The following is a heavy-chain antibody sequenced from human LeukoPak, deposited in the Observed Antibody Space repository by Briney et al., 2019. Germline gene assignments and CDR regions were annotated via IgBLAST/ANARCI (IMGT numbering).Heavy chain of an antibody. V-gene: IGHV1-69*13. D-gene: IGHD3/OR15-3a*01. J-gene: IGHJ3*02. CDR3: ARAVKAMIFGVVIVHALDI. CDR2: IIPIFGTA. Sequence: ASVKVSCKASGGTFSSYAISWVRQAPGPGLEWMGGIIPIFGTANYAQKFQGRVTITADESTSTAYIELSSLRSEDPAGYYWARAVKAMIFGVVIVHALDICGQGTIGTVSS. CDR1: GGTFSSYA.